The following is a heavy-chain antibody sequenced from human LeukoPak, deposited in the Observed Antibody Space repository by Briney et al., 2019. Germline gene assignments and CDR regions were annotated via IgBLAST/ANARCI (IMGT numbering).Heavy chain of an antibody. Sequence: SVKVSCKASGGTFSSYAISWVRQAPGQGLEWMGGIIPIFGTANYAQKFQGRVTITADESTSTAYMELSSLRSEDTAVYYCAEPGDRDDSSGYWTGSWYAFDIWGQGTMVTVSS. D-gene: IGHD3-22*01. CDR2: IIPIFGTA. CDR3: AEPGDRDDSSGYWTGSWYAFDI. V-gene: IGHV1-69*13. J-gene: IGHJ3*02. CDR1: GGTFSSYA.